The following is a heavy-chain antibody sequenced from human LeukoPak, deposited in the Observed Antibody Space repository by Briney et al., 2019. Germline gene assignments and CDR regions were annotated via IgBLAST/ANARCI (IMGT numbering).Heavy chain of an antibody. Sequence: EASVKVSCKASGYTFTSYGISWVRQAPGQGLEWMGWISAYNGNTNYAQKLQGRVTMTTDTSTSTAYMELRSLRSDDTAVYYCAREDGYCSSTFCYNDYWGQGTLVTVSS. CDR1: GYTFTSYG. D-gene: IGHD2-2*02. V-gene: IGHV1-18*04. CDR2: ISAYNGNT. CDR3: AREDGYCSSTFCYNDY. J-gene: IGHJ4*02.